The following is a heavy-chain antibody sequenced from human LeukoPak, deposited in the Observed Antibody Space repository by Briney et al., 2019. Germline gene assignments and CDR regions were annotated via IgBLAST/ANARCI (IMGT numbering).Heavy chain of an antibody. J-gene: IGHJ4*02. CDR1: GFALRTYW. CDR3: TRAGSGSSYDS. D-gene: IGHD3-10*01. Sequence: AGGSLRLSCAASGFALRTYWMHWVGQAPGKGLVWVSLINIDGTSTIYADSVKGRFTISRDTAKNTLYLEMNRLRADDTAVYYCTRAGSGSSYDSWGQGTLVTVSS. CDR2: INIDGTST. V-gene: IGHV3-74*01.